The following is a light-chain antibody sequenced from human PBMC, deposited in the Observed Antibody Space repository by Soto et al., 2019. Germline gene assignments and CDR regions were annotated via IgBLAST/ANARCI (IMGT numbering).Light chain of an antibody. CDR1: QSVSSSY. J-gene: IGKJ2*01. CDR3: QQYGSSPVT. Sequence: EIVLTQSPGTLSLSPGERATLSCRASQSVSSSYLAWYQQKPGQAPRLLIYGASRRATGIPDRFSGSGSGTDFTLTISRLEPEGFAVYYCQQYGSSPVTVGQGTKLEIK. V-gene: IGKV3-20*01. CDR2: GAS.